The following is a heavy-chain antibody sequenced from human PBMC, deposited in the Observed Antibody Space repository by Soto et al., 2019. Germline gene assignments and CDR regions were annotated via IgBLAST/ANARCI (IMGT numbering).Heavy chain of an antibody. D-gene: IGHD2-15*01. CDR1: GYSFSNYW. J-gene: IGHJ4*02. Sequence: PGESLKISWKGSGYSFSNYWIAWVRQVPGKGLEWMGIIYPGDSDTRYSPSFQGQVTISADKSISTAYLQWSSLKASDTAMYYCERHISATDNGNLFVDFWGQGTPVTVSS. V-gene: IGHV5-51*01. CDR3: ERHISATDNGNLFVDF. CDR2: IYPGDSDT.